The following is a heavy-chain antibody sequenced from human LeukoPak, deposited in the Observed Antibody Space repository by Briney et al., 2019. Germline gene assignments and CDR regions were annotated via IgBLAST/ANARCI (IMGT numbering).Heavy chain of an antibody. CDR2: IPPGDSST. J-gene: IGHJ4*02. D-gene: IGHD3-10*01. CDR3: AIVPRYGSGSQREYYFDY. Sequence: GASVKVSCKASGYTFNSYYVHWVRQAPGQGLEWLGVIPPGDSSTTYAQEFQGRVTMTRDTSTSTFYLELSSLRSEDTALYYCAIVPRYGSGSQREYYFDYWGQGTLVTVSS. CDR1: GYTFNSYY. V-gene: IGHV1-46*02.